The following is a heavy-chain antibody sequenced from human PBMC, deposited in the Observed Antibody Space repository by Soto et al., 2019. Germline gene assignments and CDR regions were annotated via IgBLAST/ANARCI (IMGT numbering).Heavy chain of an antibody. V-gene: IGHV3-53*01. CDR2: IYSGGST. J-gene: IGHJ1*01. CDR3: ARDHFSSWGAEYFQH. D-gene: IGHD6-13*01. CDR1: GFTVSSNY. Sequence: EVQLVESGGGLIQPGGSLRLSCAASGFTVSSNYMSWVRQAPGKGLEWVSVIYSGGSTYYADSMKGRFTISRDNSKNTLYLQMNSLRAEDTAVYYCARDHFSSWGAEYFQHWGQGTLVTVSS.